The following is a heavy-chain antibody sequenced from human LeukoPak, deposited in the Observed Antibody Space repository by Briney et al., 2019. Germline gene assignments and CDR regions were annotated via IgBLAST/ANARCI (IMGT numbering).Heavy chain of an antibody. CDR2: INHSGST. Sequence: PSETLSLTCAVYGGSFSGYYWSWIRQPPGKGLEWIGEINHSGSTNYNPSLKSRVTISVDTSKNQFSLKLSSVTAADTAVYYCARGLVLYYSNYLPNWGQGTLVTVSS. V-gene: IGHV4-34*01. CDR1: GGSFSGYY. J-gene: IGHJ4*02. CDR3: ARGLVLYYSNYLPN. D-gene: IGHD4-11*01.